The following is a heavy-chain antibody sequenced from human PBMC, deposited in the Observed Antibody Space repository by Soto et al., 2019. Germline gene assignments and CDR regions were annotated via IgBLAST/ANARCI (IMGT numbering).Heavy chain of an antibody. Sequence: QVTLKESGPVLVKPTETLTLTCTVSGISLSNSRMGVSWIRQPPGKALEWLGHIFSNDEKSYVSSLESRLTVSRDTSKSQVVLTMTNMAPVDTATYYCVLSAPTYYNAFDIWGQGTMVTVSS. CDR2: IFSNDEK. D-gene: IGHD3-10*01. CDR3: VLSAPTYYNAFDI. CDR1: GISLSNSRMG. J-gene: IGHJ3*02. V-gene: IGHV2-26*01.